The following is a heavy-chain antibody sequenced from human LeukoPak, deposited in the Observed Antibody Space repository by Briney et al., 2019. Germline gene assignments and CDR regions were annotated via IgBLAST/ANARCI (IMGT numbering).Heavy chain of an antibody. CDR2: ISYDGSNK. CDR3: AKDIHFWSGYYTGTDY. V-gene: IGHV3-30*18. D-gene: IGHD3-3*02. Sequence: GRSLRLSCAASGFTFSSYGMHWVRQAPGKGLEWVAVISYDGSNKYYADSVKGRFTNSRDSSKNTLYLQMNSLRAEDTAVYYCAKDIHFWSGYYTGTDYWGQGTLVTVSS. J-gene: IGHJ4*02. CDR1: GFTFSSYG.